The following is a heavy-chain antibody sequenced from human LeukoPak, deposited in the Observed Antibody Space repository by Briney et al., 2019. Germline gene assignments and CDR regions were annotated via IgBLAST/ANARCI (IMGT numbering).Heavy chain of an antibody. CDR1: GFTVSSNY. Sequence: GGSLRLSCAASGFTVSSNYMSWVRQAPGEGLEWVSVIYSGGSTYYADSVKGRLTISRDNSKNTLYLQMNSLRAEDTAVYYCARDGGWYKRGLDHYYYYTDVWGKGTTVIASS. J-gene: IGHJ6*03. CDR2: IYSGGST. V-gene: IGHV3-66*01. CDR3: ARDGGWYKRGLDHYYYYTDV. D-gene: IGHD6-19*01.